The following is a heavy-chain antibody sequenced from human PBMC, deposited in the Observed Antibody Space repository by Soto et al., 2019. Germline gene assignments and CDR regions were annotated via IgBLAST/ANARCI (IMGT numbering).Heavy chain of an antibody. Sequence: SETLSLTCTVSGGSISSYYWSWIRQPPGKGLEWIGYIYYSGSTNYNPSLKSRVTISVDTSKNQFSLKLSSVTAADTAVYYCARSLAVAGYYYYYYMDVWGKGTTVTVSS. CDR2: IYYSGST. J-gene: IGHJ6*03. CDR3: ARSLAVAGYYYYYYMDV. CDR1: GGSISSYY. V-gene: IGHV4-59*08. D-gene: IGHD6-19*01.